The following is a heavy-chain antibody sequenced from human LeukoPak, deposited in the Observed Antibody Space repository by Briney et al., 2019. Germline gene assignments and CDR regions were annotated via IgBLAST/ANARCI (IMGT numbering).Heavy chain of an antibody. D-gene: IGHD5-18*01. V-gene: IGHV4-59*01. CDR3: ARDNDRYGRIDY. Sequence: SETLSLTCTVFGGSISPYYWSWVRQPPGKGLEWIGYVSYSGTTDYNPSLKSRVIISIDMSKNQFSLRLRSVTAADTAVYYCARDNDRYGRIDYWGQGTQVTVSS. CDR1: GGSISPYY. J-gene: IGHJ4*02. CDR2: VSYSGTT.